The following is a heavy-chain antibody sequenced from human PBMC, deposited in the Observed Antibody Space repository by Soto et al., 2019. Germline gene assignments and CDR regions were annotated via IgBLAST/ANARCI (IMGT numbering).Heavy chain of an antibody. Sequence: ASVKVSCKASGYTFTSYGISWVRQAPGQGLEWMGWISAYNGNTNYAQKLQGRVTITTDTSTSTAYMELRRLRSDDTALYCCAIVRKYYYDSSGYYDYWGQGTLVTVSS. CDR3: AIVRKYYYDSSGYYDY. CDR1: GYTFTSYG. CDR2: ISAYNGNT. J-gene: IGHJ4*02. D-gene: IGHD3-22*01. V-gene: IGHV1-18*01.